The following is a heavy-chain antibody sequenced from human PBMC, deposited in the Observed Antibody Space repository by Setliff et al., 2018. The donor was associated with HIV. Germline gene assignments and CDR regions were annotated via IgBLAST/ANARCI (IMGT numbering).Heavy chain of an antibody. J-gene: IGHJ4*02. Sequence: SETLSLTCSLSGDSMSTYYWSWIRQTAGKGLEWIGRIHNSGNTNYNPSFMSRVSMSVDTSKSQFSLKLRSVTAADTAVYFCARGYSSAFFHEFFDYWGQGTLVTVS. D-gene: IGHD6-25*01. CDR1: GDSMSTYY. CDR2: IHNSGNT. CDR3: ARGYSSAFFHEFFDY. V-gene: IGHV4-4*07.